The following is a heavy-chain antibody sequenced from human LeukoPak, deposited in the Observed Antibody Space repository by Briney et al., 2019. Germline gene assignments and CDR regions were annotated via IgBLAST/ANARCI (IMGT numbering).Heavy chain of an antibody. CDR1: GFTVSSTY. CDR3: ARDYGGNIRGYFDY. V-gene: IGHV3-66*01. Sequence: PGGSLRLSCAASGFTVSSTYMSWVRQAPGKGLGWVSVIYSGGSTYYADSVKGRFTISRDNSKNTLYLQMNSLRVEDTAVYYCARDYGGNIRGYFDYWGQGTLVTVSS. CDR2: IYSGGST. J-gene: IGHJ4*02. D-gene: IGHD4-23*01.